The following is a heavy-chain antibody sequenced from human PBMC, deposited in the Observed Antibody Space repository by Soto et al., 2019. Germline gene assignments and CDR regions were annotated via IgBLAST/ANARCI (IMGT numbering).Heavy chain of an antibody. J-gene: IGHJ4*02. Sequence: PSETLSLTCSVSGTSIRGYYWTWIRQPPGKGLEWIGYINYTGTTKYNPSLKSRLTISVDTSANQFSLNLTSVTAADTAVFYCARVPIHGGKGYYFDFWGQGALVTVSS. CDR2: INYTGTT. CDR3: ARVPIHGGKGYYFDF. CDR1: GTSIRGYY. D-gene: IGHD2-15*01. V-gene: IGHV4-59*12.